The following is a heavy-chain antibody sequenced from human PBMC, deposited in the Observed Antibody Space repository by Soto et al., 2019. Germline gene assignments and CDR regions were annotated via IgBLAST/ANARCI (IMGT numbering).Heavy chain of an antibody. CDR1: VGTLSGYY. V-gene: IGHV4-4*07. J-gene: IGHJ5*02. D-gene: IGHD3-3*01. Sequence: SETLSLTCTVPVGTLSGYYWTWIRQSAGGGLEWIGRIYSSGSTNYNPSLRSRVTISLDTSMNHFSLRLSSVTAADTAVYYCARGQRFSDWFDPWGQGTLVTVPS. CDR3: ARGQRFSDWFDP. CDR2: IYSSGST.